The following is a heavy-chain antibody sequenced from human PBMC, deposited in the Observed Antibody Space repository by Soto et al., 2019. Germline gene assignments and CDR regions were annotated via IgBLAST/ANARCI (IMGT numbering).Heavy chain of an antibody. V-gene: IGHV4-39*07. J-gene: IGHJ5*02. D-gene: IGHD5-18*01. Sequence: SETLSLTCTVSGGSISSSSYYWGWIRQPPGKGLEWIGYIYHSGNTYYNPSLKSRVTISVDRSKNQFSLKLSSVTAADTAVYYCARVGYSYGSGDNWFDPWGQGTLVTVSS. CDR3: ARVGYSYGSGDNWFDP. CDR2: IYHSGNT. CDR1: GGSISSSSYY.